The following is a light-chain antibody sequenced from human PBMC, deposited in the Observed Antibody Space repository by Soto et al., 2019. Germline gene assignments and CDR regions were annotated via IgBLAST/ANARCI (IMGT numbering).Light chain of an antibody. V-gene: IGLV2-23*03. CDR1: SSDFGSYNL. CDR3: CSYAGSSTFV. Sequence: QPVLTQPASVSGSPGQSITISCTGTSSDFGSYNLVSWYQQHPGKAPKLIIYEGSRRPSGVSYRFSGSKSGNTASLTISGLQAEDEADYYCCSYAGSSTFVFGGGTKLTVL. J-gene: IGLJ2*01. CDR2: EGS.